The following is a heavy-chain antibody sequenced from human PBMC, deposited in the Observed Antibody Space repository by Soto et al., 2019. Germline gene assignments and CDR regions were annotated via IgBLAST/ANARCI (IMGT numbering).Heavy chain of an antibody. Sequence: SETLSLTCAVYGESFSGYYWSWIRQPPGKGLEWIGEINHSGSTNYNPSLKSRVTISVDTSKSQFSLKMSFVTAADTALYYCARVERGTATTVVDAFDIWGPGTMVTVSS. CDR1: GESFSGYY. V-gene: IGHV4-34*01. CDR2: INHSGST. D-gene: IGHD1-1*01. J-gene: IGHJ3*02. CDR3: ARVERGTATTVVDAFDI.